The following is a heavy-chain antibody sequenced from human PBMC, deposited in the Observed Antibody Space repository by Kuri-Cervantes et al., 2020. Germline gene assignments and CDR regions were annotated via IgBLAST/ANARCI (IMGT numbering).Heavy chain of an antibody. D-gene: IGHD1-26*01. CDR2: IYYSGST. V-gene: IGHV4-38-2*01. J-gene: IGHJ3*02. CDR1: GYSISSGYY. CDR3: ARGTPVGDAFDI. Sequence: SETLSLTCGVSGYSISSGYYWGWIRQPPGKGLEWIGYIYYSGSTNYNPSLKSRVTISVDTSKNQFSLKLNSVIAADTAVYYCARGTPVGDAFDIWGQGTMVTVSS.